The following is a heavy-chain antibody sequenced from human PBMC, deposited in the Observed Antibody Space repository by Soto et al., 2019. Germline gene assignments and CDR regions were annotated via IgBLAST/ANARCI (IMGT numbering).Heavy chain of an antibody. Sequence: QITLKESGPTLVKPTQTLTLTCTVSGLSLSTSGMGVGWIRQTPGKALECLGIIYWDDDKRYSPSLQSRLTTPNATSKNQLVLTETTMDPVDTGTYYCAHRLTTVTYKPPWHFELWGRGPMVTVSS. CDR2: IYWDDDK. D-gene: IGHD4-17*01. V-gene: IGHV2-5*02. CDR3: AHRLTTVTYKPPWHFEL. CDR1: GLSLSTSGMG. J-gene: IGHJ2*01.